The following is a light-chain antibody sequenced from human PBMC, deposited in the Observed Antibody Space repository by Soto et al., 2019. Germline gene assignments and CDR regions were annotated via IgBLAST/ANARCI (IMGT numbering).Light chain of an antibody. CDR3: QQSYSTPYT. Sequence: IRMTQSPSSLSASTGDRVTITCRASQGISSYLNWYQQKPGKAPKLLIYAASSLQSGVPSRFSGSRSGTDFTLTISSLQPEDFATYYCQQSYSTPYTFGQGTKVDIK. J-gene: IGKJ2*01. V-gene: IGKV1-39*01. CDR1: QGISSY. CDR2: AAS.